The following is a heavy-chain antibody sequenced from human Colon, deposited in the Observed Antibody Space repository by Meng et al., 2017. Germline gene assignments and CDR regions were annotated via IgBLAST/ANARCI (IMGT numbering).Heavy chain of an antibody. Sequence: QVQLVQSGSKLKKPGASVKVTCKTSGYLFSYYAMNWVRQAPGRGLEWMGWSNTKTGNPTYAQAFTGRFVFSSDTSVSTAYLQINDLKADDTAVYYCAREGSDSWIDYWGQGTLVTVSS. CDR1: GYLFSYYA. CDR3: AREGSDSWIDY. D-gene: IGHD6-13*01. J-gene: IGHJ4*02. CDR2: SNTKTGNP. V-gene: IGHV7-4-1*02.